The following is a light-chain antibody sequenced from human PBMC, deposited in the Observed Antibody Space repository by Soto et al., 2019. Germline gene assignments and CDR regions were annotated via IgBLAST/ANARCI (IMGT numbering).Light chain of an antibody. CDR2: DNN. CDR1: SSNIGTNY. CDR3: GTWDTSLSSPYV. Sequence: QSVLTQPPSVSAPPGQKVTISCSGSSSNIGTNYVSWYQLLPGTAPKLLIYDNNKRPSGIPDRCSGSKSGTSATLGITGLQTGDEADYYCGTWDTSLSSPYVFGTGTKVNVL. J-gene: IGLJ1*01. V-gene: IGLV1-51*01.